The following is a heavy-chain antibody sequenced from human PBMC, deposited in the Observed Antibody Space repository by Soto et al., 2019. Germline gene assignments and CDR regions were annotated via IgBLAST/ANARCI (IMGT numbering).Heavy chain of an antibody. CDR1: GFTFSTYA. Sequence: EVQLLESGGGLVQPGGSLRLSCAASGFTFSTYAMTWVRQAPGKGLEWVSAISGSGGNTYYADSVKGRFTISRDNSKNTLYLQMNSLRAEDTAVYYCARQGGMDVWGQGTTVTVSS. J-gene: IGHJ6*02. V-gene: IGHV3-23*01. CDR3: ARQGGMDV. CDR2: ISGSGGNT.